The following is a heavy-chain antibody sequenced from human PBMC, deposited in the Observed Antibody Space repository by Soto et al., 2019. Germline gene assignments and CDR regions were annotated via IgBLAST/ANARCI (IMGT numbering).Heavy chain of an antibody. V-gene: IGHV4-34*01. CDR1: GGSFSGYY. CDR3: ARRGLYNWNYYYFDY. Sequence: PSETLSLTCAVYGGSFSGYYWSWIRQPPGKGLERIGEINHSGSTNYNPSLKSRVTISVDTSKNQFSLKLSSVTAADTAVYYCARRGLYNWNYYYFDYWGQGTLVTVSS. CDR2: INHSGST. D-gene: IGHD1-7*01. J-gene: IGHJ4*02.